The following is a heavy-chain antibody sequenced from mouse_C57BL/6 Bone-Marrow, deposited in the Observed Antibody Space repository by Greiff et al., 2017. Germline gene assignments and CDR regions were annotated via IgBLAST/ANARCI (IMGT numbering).Heavy chain of an antibody. V-gene: IGHV1-85*01. CDR2: IYPRDGST. Sequence: QVQLQQSGPELVKPGASVKLSCKASGYTFTSYDINWVKQRPGQGLEWIGWIYPRDGSTKYNEKFKGKATLTVDTSSSTAYMELHSLTSEDSAVYCCAREDYYGSSKYYYAMDYWGQGTSVTVSS. CDR1: GYTFTSYD. D-gene: IGHD1-1*01. J-gene: IGHJ4*01. CDR3: AREDYYGSSKYYYAMDY.